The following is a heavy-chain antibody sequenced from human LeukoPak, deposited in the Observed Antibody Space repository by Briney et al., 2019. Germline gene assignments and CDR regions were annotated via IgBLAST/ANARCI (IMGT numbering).Heavy chain of an antibody. CDR3: ARRVSDILTGHLD. Sequence: PSETLSLTCTVSGGSISSYYWSWIRQPPGKGLEWIGYIYYSGSTNYNPSLKSRVTTSVDTSKNQFSLKLSSVTAADTAVYYCARRVSDILTGHLDWGQGTLVTVSS. CDR1: GGSISSYY. J-gene: IGHJ4*02. V-gene: IGHV4-59*08. D-gene: IGHD3-9*01. CDR2: IYYSGST.